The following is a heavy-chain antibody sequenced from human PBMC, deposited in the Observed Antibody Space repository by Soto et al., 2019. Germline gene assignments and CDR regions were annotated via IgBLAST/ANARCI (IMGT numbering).Heavy chain of an antibody. CDR3: ATLFQDYLLWFGENYYYYYMDV. CDR2: IYYSGST. J-gene: IGHJ6*03. V-gene: IGHV4-39*01. Sequence: SETLSLTCTVSGGSISSSSYYWGWIRQPPGKGLEWIGSIYYSGSTYYNPSLKSRVTISVDTSKNQFSPKSSSVTAADTAVYYCATLFQDYLLWFGENYYYYYMDVWGKGTTVTVSS. CDR1: GGSISSSSYY. D-gene: IGHD3-10*01.